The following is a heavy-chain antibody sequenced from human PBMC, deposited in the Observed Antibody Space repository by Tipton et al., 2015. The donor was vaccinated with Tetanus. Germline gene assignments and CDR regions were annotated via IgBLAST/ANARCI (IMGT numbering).Heavy chain of an antibody. Sequence: SLRLSCAASGFTFSNYAMNWVRQSPLRGLEWVSGISGSGDETHYADSVKGRFTISRDNAKNLLHLQMNSLRAEDTAVYYCAAEVSAGYWGQGTLVTVSS. CDR2: ISGSGDET. CDR1: GFTFSNYA. J-gene: IGHJ4*02. V-gene: IGHV3-23*01. CDR3: AAEVSAGY. D-gene: IGHD4/OR15-4a*01.